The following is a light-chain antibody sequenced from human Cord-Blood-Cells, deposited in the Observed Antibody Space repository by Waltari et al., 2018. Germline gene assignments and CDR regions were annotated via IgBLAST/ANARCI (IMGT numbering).Light chain of an antibody. J-gene: IGKJ1*01. CDR1: QGISNY. CDR2: AAS. CDR3: QKYNSAPRT. V-gene: IGKV1-27*01. Sequence: DIQMTQSPSSLSASVGDRVTITCRASQGISNYLAWYQQTPGKVPKLLIYAASTLQSGVPSRFSGSGSGTDVTLTISSLQPEDVATYDCQKYNSAPRTFGQGTKVEIK.